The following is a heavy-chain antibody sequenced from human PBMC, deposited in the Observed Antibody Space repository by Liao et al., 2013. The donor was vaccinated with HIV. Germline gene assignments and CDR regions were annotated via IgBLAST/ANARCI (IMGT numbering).Heavy chain of an antibody. CDR1: GESLSGYY. D-gene: IGHD7-27*01. J-gene: IGHJ6*03. CDR3: ARGGPTNWAFYYMDV. CDR2: IYTSGST. V-gene: IGHV4-59*10. Sequence: QVQLVQWGAGLVKPSETLSLTCAVYGESLSGYYWTWIRQPAGKGLEWIGRIYTSGSTNYNPSLKSRVTISVDTSKNQFSLKLSSVTAADTAVYYCARGGPTNWAFYYMDVWGKGTTVTVSS.